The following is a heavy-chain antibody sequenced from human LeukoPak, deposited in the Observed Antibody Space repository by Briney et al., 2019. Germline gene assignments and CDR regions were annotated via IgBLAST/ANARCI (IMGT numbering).Heavy chain of an antibody. CDR3: ARDQALGGSYTPLVYFDY. CDR2: INPNSGGT. V-gene: IGHV1-2*02. J-gene: IGHJ4*02. D-gene: IGHD1-26*01. Sequence: ASVKVSCKASGYTFTGYHIHWVRQAPGQGLEWMGWINPNSGGTNYAQKFQGRVTMTRDTSISTAYMELSRLRSDDTAVYYCARDQALGGSYTPLVYFDYWGQGTLVTVSS. CDR1: GYTFTGYH.